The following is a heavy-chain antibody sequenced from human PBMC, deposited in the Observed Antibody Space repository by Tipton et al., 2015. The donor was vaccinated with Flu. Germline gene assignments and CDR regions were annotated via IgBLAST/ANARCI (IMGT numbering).Heavy chain of an antibody. Sequence: SLRLSCAASGFTFSSYWMSWVRQAPGKGLEWVANIKQDGSEKYYEDSVKGRFPISRDNGKNSLYLQMNSLRAEDTAGYYCAREAADLLAVAGLWEIFYYYFMDFWGKGTTVTVSS. CDR2: IKQDGSEK. CDR3: AREAADLLAVAGLWEIFYYYFMDF. V-gene: IGHV3-7*03. CDR1: GFTFSSYW. J-gene: IGHJ6*03. D-gene: IGHD6-19*01.